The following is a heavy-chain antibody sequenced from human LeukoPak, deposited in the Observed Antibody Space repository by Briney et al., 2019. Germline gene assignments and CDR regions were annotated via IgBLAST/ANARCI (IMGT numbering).Heavy chain of an antibody. CDR3: AALGDSIY. Sequence: PGGSLRLSCAASGFAFSSYDMHWVRQVSGKGLEWVSAIGHARDTYYADSVKGRFTISREDAKNYFFLQMNSLRAGDTAVYFCAALGDSIYWGQGTLVTVSS. D-gene: IGHD1-26*01. J-gene: IGHJ4*02. V-gene: IGHV3-13*01. CDR1: GFAFSSYD. CDR2: IGHARDT.